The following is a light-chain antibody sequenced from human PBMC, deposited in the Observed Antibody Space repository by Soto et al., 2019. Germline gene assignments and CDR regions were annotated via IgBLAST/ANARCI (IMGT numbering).Light chain of an antibody. CDR2: SND. J-gene: IGLJ1*01. CDR3: ARWYDSLTGAYV. V-gene: IGLV1-44*01. CDR1: SSNIGSNL. Sequence: QSVLTQPPSASGTPGQRVTISCSGSSSNIGSNLVTWYQHLPGTAPRLLIYSNDPRPSGVPDRFSGSKSDTSASLAISALQSEDKADYYCARWYDSLTGAYVFGPGTKLTVL.